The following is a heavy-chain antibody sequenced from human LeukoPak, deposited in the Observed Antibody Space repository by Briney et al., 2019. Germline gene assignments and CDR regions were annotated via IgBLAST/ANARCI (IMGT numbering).Heavy chain of an antibody. CDR1: GFTFSSYA. CDR2: ISGSGGST. J-gene: IGHJ5*02. V-gene: IGHV3-23*01. D-gene: IGHD4/OR15-4a*01. CDR3: ATICGANSWNNWFAP. Sequence: PGGPLRLSCAASGFTFSSYAMSWVRQAPGKGLEWVSAISGSGGSTYYADSVKGRFTISRDNSKNTLYLQMNSLRAEDTAVYYCATICGANSWNNWFAPWGQEPRVTVPS.